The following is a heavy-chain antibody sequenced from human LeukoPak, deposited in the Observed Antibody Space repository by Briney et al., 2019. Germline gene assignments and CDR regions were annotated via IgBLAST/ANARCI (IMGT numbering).Heavy chain of an antibody. V-gene: IGHV3-33*03. D-gene: IGHD5-24*01. CDR3: AKADDYQQLRIVDY. J-gene: IGHJ4*02. Sequence: GGSLRLSCAASGFTFSSYGMHWVRQAPGKGLEWVAVIWHDGSHRYYADSVKGRFTISRDNSKNTLYLQISNLRAEDTAVYYCAKADDYQQLRIVDYWGQGTLVTVSS. CDR2: IWHDGSHR. CDR1: GFTFSSYG.